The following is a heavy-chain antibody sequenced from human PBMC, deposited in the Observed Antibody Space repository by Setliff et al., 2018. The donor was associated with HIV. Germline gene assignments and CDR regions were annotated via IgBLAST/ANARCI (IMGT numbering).Heavy chain of an antibody. CDR3: ARGGIGDYSVMVY. CDR2: IYYSGNT. V-gene: IGHV4-59*12. J-gene: IGHJ4*02. Sequence: SETLSLTCTVSSGSINSYYWSWVRQAPGKGLEWIGYIYYSGNTKYNPSLKSRVTILVDTSKNQFSLKVSSVTAADTAVYYCARGGIGDYSVMVYWGQGALVTVSS. CDR1: SGSINSYY. D-gene: IGHD4-17*01.